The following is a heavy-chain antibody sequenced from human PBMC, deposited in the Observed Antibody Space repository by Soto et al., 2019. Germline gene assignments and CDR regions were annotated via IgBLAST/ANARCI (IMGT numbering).Heavy chain of an antibody. V-gene: IGHV4-39*01. Sequence: GPLSLSRTVYDGSSSSRRYYWGWIRKTPGKGLEWFESIYYSGSTYYNPSLKSRVAKSVDTSKNQFSLKLSSVTAADTAVYYCARPCAFSSTSCIMGGMDVWGQGTTVS. D-gene: IGHD2-2*01. J-gene: IGHJ6*02. CDR1: DGSSSSRRYY. CDR3: ARPCAFSSTSCIMGGMDV. CDR2: IYYSGST.